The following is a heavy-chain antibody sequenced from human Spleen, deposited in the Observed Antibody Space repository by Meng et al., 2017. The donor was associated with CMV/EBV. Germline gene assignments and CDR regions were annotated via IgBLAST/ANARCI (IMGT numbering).Heavy chain of an antibody. J-gene: IGHJ5*02. CDR2: MNPNSNDV. CDR3: ARLTEEGFDP. Sequence: KVSCKASGYTFSSYDFIWVRQAPGQGLEWMGWMNPNSNDVGYAQKFQDRVTMTTNTSINTAYMELSSLRFEDTAVYYCARLTEEGFDPWGQGTLVTVSS. D-gene: IGHD1-14*01. V-gene: IGHV1-8*01. CDR1: GYTFSSYD.